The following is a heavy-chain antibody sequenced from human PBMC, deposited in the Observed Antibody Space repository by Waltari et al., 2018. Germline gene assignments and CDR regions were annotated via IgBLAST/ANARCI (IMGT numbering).Heavy chain of an antibody. CDR3: AREEDCSSTSCMIADI. J-gene: IGHJ3*02. D-gene: IGHD2-2*01. CDR2: IYYSGST. Sequence: QVQLQESGPGLVKPSETLSLTCTVSGGSISSYSWSWIRQPPGKGLEWIGYIYYSGSTNYNPSLKSRVTISVDTSKNQFSLKLSSVTAADTAVYYCAREEDCSSTSCMIADIWGQGTMVTVSS. CDR1: GGSISSYS. V-gene: IGHV4-59*01.